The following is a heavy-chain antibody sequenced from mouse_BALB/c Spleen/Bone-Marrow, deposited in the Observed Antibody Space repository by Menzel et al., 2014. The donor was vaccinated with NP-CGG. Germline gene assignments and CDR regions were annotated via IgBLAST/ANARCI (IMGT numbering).Heavy chain of an antibody. CDR2: ISNGGGST. Sequence: EVKLMESGGGLVQPGGSLKLSCAASGFTLSGYTMSWVRQTPEKRLEWVAYISNGGGSTYYPDTVKGRFTISRDNAENTLYLQMSSLKSEDTAMYHCARRYDYGYGPFAYWGQGTLVTVSA. CDR3: ARRYDYGYGPFAY. V-gene: IGHV5-12-2*01. CDR1: GFTLSGYT. J-gene: IGHJ3*01. D-gene: IGHD1-2*01.